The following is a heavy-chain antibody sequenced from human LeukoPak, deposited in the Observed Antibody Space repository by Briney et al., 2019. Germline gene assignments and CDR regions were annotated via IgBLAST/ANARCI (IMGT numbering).Heavy chain of an antibody. Sequence: ASVKVSCKASGYTFTGCYMHWVRQAPGQGLEWMGWINPNSGGTNYAQKFQGRVTMTRDTSISTAYMELSRLRSDDTAVYYCARSDIVVVPAAMFDPWGQGTLVTVSS. CDR2: INPNSGGT. CDR3: ARSDIVVVPAAMFDP. CDR1: GYTFTGCY. D-gene: IGHD2-2*01. J-gene: IGHJ5*02. V-gene: IGHV1-2*02.